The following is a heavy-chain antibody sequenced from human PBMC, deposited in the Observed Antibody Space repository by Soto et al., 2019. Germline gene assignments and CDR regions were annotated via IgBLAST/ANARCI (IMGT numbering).Heavy chain of an antibody. CDR2: INPSGGST. CDR1: GYTFTSYY. Sequence: ASVKVSCKASGYTFTSYYMHWVRQAPGQGLEWMGIINPSGGSTSYAQKFQGRVTMTRDASTSTVYMELSSLRSEDTAVYYCARDLVGATPNYYGMDVWGQGTTVTVSS. V-gene: IGHV1-46*01. D-gene: IGHD1-26*01. CDR3: ARDLVGATPNYYGMDV. J-gene: IGHJ6*02.